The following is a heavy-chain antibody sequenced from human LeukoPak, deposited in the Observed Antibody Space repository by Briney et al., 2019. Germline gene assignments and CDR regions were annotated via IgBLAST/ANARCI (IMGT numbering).Heavy chain of an antibody. V-gene: IGHV3-30*02. Sequence: GGSLRLSCAASGFTFSSYGMHWVRQAPGKGLEWVAFIRYDGSNKYYADSVKGRFTISRDNSKNTLYLQMNSLRAEDTAVYYCAKDNSSGWLWRDYYYYMDVWGKGTTVTISS. CDR1: GFTFSSYG. D-gene: IGHD6-19*01. J-gene: IGHJ6*03. CDR2: IRYDGSNK. CDR3: AKDNSSGWLWRDYYYYMDV.